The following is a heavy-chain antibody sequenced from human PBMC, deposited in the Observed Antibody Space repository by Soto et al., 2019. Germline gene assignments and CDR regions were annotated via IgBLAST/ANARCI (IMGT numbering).Heavy chain of an antibody. CDR3: ARDLGYYDSSGYFDY. V-gene: IGHV3-7*03. CDR1: GFSFSTYW. Sequence: GGSLRLSCAASGFSFSTYWMSWVRQAPGKGLEWVATIKPDGSDKYYVDSVKGRFTISRDNAKKSLLLQMNSLRAEDAAVYYCARDLGYYDSSGYFDYWGQGTLVTVSS. J-gene: IGHJ4*02. D-gene: IGHD3-22*01. CDR2: IKPDGSDK.